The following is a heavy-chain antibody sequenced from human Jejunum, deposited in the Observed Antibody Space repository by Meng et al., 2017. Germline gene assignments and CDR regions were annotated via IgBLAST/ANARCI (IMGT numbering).Heavy chain of an antibody. CDR3: ARRIRGGSYLG. Sequence: QLQLQESGPGLVKPSETLSLTCTLSGGSINSGSYFWGWVRQSPGKGLEWIGNIHYSGTPYYNPSLKSRVTISFDTSKTQFSLRLSSVTAADTAVYYCARRIRGGSYLGWGQGTLVTVSS. CDR2: IHYSGTP. D-gene: IGHD1-26*01. J-gene: IGHJ4*02. CDR1: GGSINSGSYF. V-gene: IGHV4-39*01.